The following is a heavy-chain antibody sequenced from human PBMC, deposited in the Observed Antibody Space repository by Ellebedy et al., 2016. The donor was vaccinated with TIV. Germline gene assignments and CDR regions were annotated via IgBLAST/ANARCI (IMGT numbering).Heavy chain of an antibody. CDR3: ARDVNTVHDPHDGFDL. J-gene: IGHJ3*01. CDR1: GFTFSSYS. V-gene: IGHV3-21*01. CDR2: ITLNLKYT. D-gene: IGHD5/OR15-5a*01. Sequence: PGGSLRLSCAAPGFTFSSYSMNWVRQAPGKGLEWVSSITLNLKYTYYAAPVRGRFTIARDNAKNSLFLHMDALRAEATAIYYCARDVNTVHDPHDGFDLWGHGTMVTVSS.